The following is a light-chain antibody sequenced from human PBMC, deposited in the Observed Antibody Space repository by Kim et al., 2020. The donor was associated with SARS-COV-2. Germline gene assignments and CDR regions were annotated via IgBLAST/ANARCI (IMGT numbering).Light chain of an antibody. CDR1: SIDIGTYHF. V-gene: IGLV2-23*02. CDR3: CSYGGSPTFDVL. J-gene: IGLJ2*01. Sequence: ITRACTGTSIDIGTYHFIPWYQKHPGKAPKLIIYEVTMRPSGVSNRFSGSKSGNTASLTISGLQAEDEADYHCCSYGGSPTFDVLFGGGTQLTVL. CDR2: EVT.